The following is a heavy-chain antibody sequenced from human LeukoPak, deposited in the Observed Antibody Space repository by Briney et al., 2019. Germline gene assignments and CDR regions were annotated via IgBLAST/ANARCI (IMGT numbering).Heavy chain of an antibody. Sequence: GGSLRLSCAGSGFSFGSNTMSWVRQAPGRGLEWVSAISNNGGRTDYADSVKGRFTISRDNSKSTLYLHMDSLSADDTAVYYCARDEDTSALSEYWGQGTLVTVSS. CDR1: GFSFGSNT. CDR3: ARDEDTSALSEY. V-gene: IGHV3-23*01. CDR2: ISNNGGRT. J-gene: IGHJ4*02. D-gene: IGHD2/OR15-2a*01.